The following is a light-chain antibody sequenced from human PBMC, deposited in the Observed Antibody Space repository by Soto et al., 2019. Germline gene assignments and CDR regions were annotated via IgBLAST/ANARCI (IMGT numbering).Light chain of an antibody. V-gene: IGKV1-5*01. CDR3: QQFNSYSWT. Sequence: DIQLTQSPSTLSASVGDRVTITCRASQNIGGWLAWYQQKPGKAPKLLMYDAFSLESGVPSRFSGSGSGTEFTLTISSLQTDDSATYYCQQFNSYSWTFGQGTKVDIK. CDR1: QNIGGW. J-gene: IGKJ1*01. CDR2: DAF.